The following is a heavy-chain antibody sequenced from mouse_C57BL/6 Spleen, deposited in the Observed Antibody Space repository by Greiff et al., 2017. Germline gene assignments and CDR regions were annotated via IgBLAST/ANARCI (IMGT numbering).Heavy chain of an antibody. J-gene: IGHJ4*01. CDR2: IWTGGGT. CDR3: ARNPPQTAQARNHAMDY. V-gene: IGHV2-9-1*01. D-gene: IGHD3-2*02. Sequence: VQVVESGPGLVAPSQSLSITCTVSGFSLTSYAISWVRQPPGQGLEWLGVIWTGGGTNYNSALKSRLSISKDNSKSQVFLNMNRLQTDDTARYYGARNPPQTAQARNHAMDYWGQGTSVTVSS. CDR1: GFSLTSYA.